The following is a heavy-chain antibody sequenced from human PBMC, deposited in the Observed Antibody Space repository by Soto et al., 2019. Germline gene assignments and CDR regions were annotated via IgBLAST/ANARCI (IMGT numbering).Heavy chain of an antibody. D-gene: IGHD2-2*02. J-gene: IGHJ5*02. CDR1: GFTFSSYW. CDR3: ARNGYCSSTSCHTLNWFDP. V-gene: IGHV3-7*01. Sequence: EVQLVESGGGLVRPGGSLRLSCAASGFTFSSYWMSWVRQAPGKGLEWVANIKQDGSEKYYVDSVKGRFTISRDNAKNSLYLQMNSLRAEDTAVYYCARNGYCSSTSCHTLNWFDPWGQGTLVTVSS. CDR2: IKQDGSEK.